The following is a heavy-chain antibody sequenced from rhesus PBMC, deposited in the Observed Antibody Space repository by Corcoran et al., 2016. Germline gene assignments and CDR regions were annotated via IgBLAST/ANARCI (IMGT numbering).Heavy chain of an antibody. D-gene: IGHD3-3*01. Sequence: QVQLQESGTGLVKPSETLSLTCAVSGYSISSGYSWGWIRQPPGKGLEYIGYISGSSESTEHHPTLRSRVTISTDPSKNRASLKLSSVTAAATAVYYCAREYNFWSGYHFYYWGQGVLFTVSS. CDR1: GYSISSGYS. V-gene: IGHV4-99*02. J-gene: IGHJ4*01. CDR3: AREYNFWSGYHFYY. CDR2: ISGSSEST.